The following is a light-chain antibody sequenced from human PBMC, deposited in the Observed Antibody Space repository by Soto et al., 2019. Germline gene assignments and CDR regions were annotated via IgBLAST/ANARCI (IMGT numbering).Light chain of an antibody. J-gene: IGKJ4*01. V-gene: IGKV1-5*01. CDR1: YGISSW. CDR3: QQYHTYLT. CDR2: DAS. Sequence: DIQMTQSPSTLSASVGDRVTITCRASYGISSWLAWYQQRPGRAPKLLIYDASSLETGVPSRFSGSGSGTEFTLTISSLQPDDFATYHCQQYHTYLTFGGGTKVEI.